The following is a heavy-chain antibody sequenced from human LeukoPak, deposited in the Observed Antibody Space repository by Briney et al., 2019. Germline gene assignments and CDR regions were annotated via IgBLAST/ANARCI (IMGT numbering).Heavy chain of an antibody. CDR2: IYSGGST. V-gene: IGHV3-66*01. CDR1: GFTVSSNY. D-gene: IGHD6-13*01. J-gene: IGHJ4*02. Sequence: GGSLRLSCAASGFTVSSNYMSWVRQAPGKGLEWVSVIYSGGSTYYADSVKGGFTISRDNSKNALYLQMNSLRAEDTAVYYCAREEGSSWPPSPDYWGQGTLVTVSS. CDR3: AREEGSSWPPSPDY.